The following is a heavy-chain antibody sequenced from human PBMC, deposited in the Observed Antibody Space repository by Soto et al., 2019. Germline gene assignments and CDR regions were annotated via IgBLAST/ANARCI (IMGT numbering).Heavy chain of an antibody. CDR3: ARDGAAAGDYYYGMDV. Sequence: SETLSLTCTVSGGSISSYYWSWIRQPPGKGLEWIGYIYYSGSTNYNPSLKSRVTISVDTSKNQFSLKLSSVTAADTAVYYCARDGAAAGDYYYGMDVWGQGTTV. CDR2: IYYSGST. V-gene: IGHV4-59*01. CDR1: GGSISSYY. D-gene: IGHD6-13*01. J-gene: IGHJ6*02.